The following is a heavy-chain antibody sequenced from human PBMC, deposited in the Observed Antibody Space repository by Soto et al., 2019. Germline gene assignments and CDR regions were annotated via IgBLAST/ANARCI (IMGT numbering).Heavy chain of an antibody. CDR2: IIPIFGTA. Sequence: GASVKVSCKASGGTFSSYAISWVRQAPGQGLEWMGGIIPIFGTANYAQKFQGRVTITADESTSTAYMELSSLRSEDTAVYYCADLGQQLGTKYYYYGMDVWGQGTTVTVSS. CDR1: GGTFSSYA. V-gene: IGHV1-69*13. D-gene: IGHD6-13*01. J-gene: IGHJ6*02. CDR3: ADLGQQLGTKYYYYGMDV.